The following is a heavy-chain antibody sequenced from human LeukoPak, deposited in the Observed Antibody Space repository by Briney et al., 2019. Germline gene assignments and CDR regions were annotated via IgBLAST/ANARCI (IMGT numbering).Heavy chain of an antibody. Sequence: PSETLSLTCTVSGGSISSYYWSWIRQPPGKGLEWIGYIYYSGSTNYNPSLKSRVTISVDTFKNQFSLKLSSVTAADTAVYYCARAQAYYDFWSGYSGCNYGMDVWGQGTTVTVSS. J-gene: IGHJ6*02. CDR3: ARAQAYYDFWSGYSGCNYGMDV. CDR1: GGSISSYY. V-gene: IGHV4-59*01. CDR2: IYYSGST. D-gene: IGHD3-3*01.